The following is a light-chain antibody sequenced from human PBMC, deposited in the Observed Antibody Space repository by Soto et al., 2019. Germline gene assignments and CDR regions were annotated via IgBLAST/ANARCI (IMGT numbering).Light chain of an antibody. CDR2: AAS. CDR3: QQSFSTLSFT. V-gene: IGKV1-39*01. Sequence: DIQMTQSPSSLSASVGDRVTITCRASQSINNYLNWYQQKPGKAPQLLIYAASNLQSGVPSRFSGSGSGTNFTLTINSRQPEDFATYYCQQSFSTLSFTFGPGTKVAVK. CDR1: QSINNY. J-gene: IGKJ3*01.